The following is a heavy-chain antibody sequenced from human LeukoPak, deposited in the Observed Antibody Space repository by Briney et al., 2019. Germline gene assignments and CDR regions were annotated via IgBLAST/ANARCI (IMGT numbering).Heavy chain of an antibody. CDR1: GFTFSSYS. D-gene: IGHD5-12*01. CDR2: ISSSSSYL. J-gene: IGHJ4*02. CDR3: ARGDDSGYDFNYYFDY. Sequence: PGGSLRLSCAASGFTFSSYSMNWVRQAPGKGLEWVSSISSSSSYLYYADSVKGRFTISRDNAKNSLYLQMNSLRAEDTAVYYCARGDDSGYDFNYYFDYWGQGTLVTVSS. V-gene: IGHV3-21*01.